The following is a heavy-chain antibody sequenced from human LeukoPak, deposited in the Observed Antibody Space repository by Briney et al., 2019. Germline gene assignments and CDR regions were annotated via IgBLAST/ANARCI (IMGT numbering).Heavy chain of an antibody. CDR2: ISSSGSTI. CDR3: ARDGGLGDHSPYYYYYMDV. Sequence: GGSLRLSCAASGFTFSSYSMNWVRQAPGKGLEWVSYISSSGSTIYYADSVEGRLTISRDNSKNTLYLQMNSLRVEDTAVYYCARDGGLGDHSPYYYYYMDVWGKGTTVTVSS. J-gene: IGHJ6*03. V-gene: IGHV3-48*01. D-gene: IGHD3-16*01. CDR1: GFTFSSYS.